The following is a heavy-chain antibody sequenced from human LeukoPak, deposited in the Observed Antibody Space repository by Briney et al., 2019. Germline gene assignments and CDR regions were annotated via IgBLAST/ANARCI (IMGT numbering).Heavy chain of an antibody. Sequence: GGPLRLSRAASGFTFSNYAMAWVRQAPGKGLEWVSAISGNGGRTYSADSVQGRFTISRDNSKNTLYLQMNSLRAEDTAVYYCARSPVTTVTTFDYWGQGTLVTVSS. CDR2: ISGNGGRT. V-gene: IGHV3-23*01. CDR3: ARSPVTTVTTFDY. D-gene: IGHD4-17*01. J-gene: IGHJ4*02. CDR1: GFTFSNYA.